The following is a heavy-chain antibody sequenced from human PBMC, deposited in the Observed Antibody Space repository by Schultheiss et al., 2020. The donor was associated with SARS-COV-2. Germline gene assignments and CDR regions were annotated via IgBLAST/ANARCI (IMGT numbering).Heavy chain of an antibody. V-gene: IGHV3-23*01. J-gene: IGHJ6*02. CDR2: ISGSSGSI. D-gene: IGHD2-2*01. CDR1: GFTFDNYA. CDR3: VRDGPAASYGMDV. Sequence: GGSLRLSCAASGFTFDNYAMTWVRQAPGKGLEWVSSISGSSGSIYYADSVKGRFTISRDNFKNTLYLQMNSLRADDTALYYCVRDGPAASYGMDVWGQGTTVTVSS.